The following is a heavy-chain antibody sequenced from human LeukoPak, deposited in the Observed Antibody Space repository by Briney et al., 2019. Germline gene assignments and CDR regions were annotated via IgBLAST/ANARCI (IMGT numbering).Heavy chain of an antibody. J-gene: IGHJ1*01. D-gene: IGHD1-26*01. Sequence: SDTLSLTCTVSGGPISSYYWSWIRQPTGKGLECIGYIYYSGSTNYNPSLKSRVTISVDTSKNQFSLKLSSVTAADTAVYYCARHKVGATSEHWGQGTLVTVSS. CDR2: IYYSGST. CDR1: GGPISSYY. V-gene: IGHV4-59*08. CDR3: ARHKVGATSEH.